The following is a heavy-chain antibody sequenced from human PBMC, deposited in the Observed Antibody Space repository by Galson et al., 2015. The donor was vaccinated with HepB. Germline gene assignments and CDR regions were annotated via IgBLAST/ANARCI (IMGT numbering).Heavy chain of an antibody. CDR2: MNPLRGSI. Sequence: SVKVSCKASGYTFSNYYIHWVRQAPGQGLEWMALMNPLRGSITYEQKLQGRVTMTGDTSTSTAYMELSSLRSEDTAVYYCARGAWYTNTSSYGMDVWGQGTTVTVSS. CDR1: GYTFSNYY. D-gene: IGHD1-14*01. J-gene: IGHJ6*02. CDR3: ARGAWYTNTSSYGMDV. V-gene: IGHV1-46*04.